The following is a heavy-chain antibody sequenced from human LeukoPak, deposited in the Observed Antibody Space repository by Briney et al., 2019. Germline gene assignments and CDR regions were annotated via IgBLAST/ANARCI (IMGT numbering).Heavy chain of an antibody. Sequence: PGGSLRLSCAASGFTFSTYSMNWVRQAPGKRPEWVSSISSSSTYIYYTDSVKGRFTISRDNAKRSLYLQMNSLRAEDTAVYYCALLWFGELLPWGQGTLVTVSS. CDR3: ALLWFGELLP. CDR1: GFTFSTYS. CDR2: ISSSSTYI. V-gene: IGHV3-21*01. J-gene: IGHJ5*02. D-gene: IGHD3-10*01.